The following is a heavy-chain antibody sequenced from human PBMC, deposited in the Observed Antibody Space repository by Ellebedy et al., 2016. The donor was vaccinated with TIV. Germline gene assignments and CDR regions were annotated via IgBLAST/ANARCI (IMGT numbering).Heavy chain of an antibody. CDR3: SVVDFC. D-gene: IGHD2-15*01. Sequence: GESLKISCAASGFAVNGYYITWVRQAPGTGLDWVSVIFTSDVTSYTDSVSGRFTISRDTYKNTVNLQMNSLRVEDTAIYYCSVVDFCWGQGTLVTVSS. V-gene: IGHV3-53*01. CDR1: GFAVNGYY. CDR2: IFTSDVT. J-gene: IGHJ4*02.